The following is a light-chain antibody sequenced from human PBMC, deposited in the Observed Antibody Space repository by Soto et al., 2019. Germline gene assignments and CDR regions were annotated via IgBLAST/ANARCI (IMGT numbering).Light chain of an antibody. CDR3: QQYYDILWT. Sequence: DIVMTQSPDSLAVSLGERATINCKSSQSVLYSSNDKNYLAWYQQKPGQPPKVLIYLASTRESGVPDRFSGSGSGTDVTLAICSLQAEDVAVYYCQQYYDILWTFGQGTKVEIK. V-gene: IGKV4-1*01. CDR2: LAS. J-gene: IGKJ1*01. CDR1: QSVLYSSNDKNY.